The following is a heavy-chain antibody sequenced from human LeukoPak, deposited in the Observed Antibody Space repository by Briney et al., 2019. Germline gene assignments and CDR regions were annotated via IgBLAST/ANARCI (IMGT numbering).Heavy chain of an antibody. CDR2: IYYSGST. CDR1: GGSISSSSYY. J-gene: IGHJ6*03. CDR3: ARESRRIAAAGPSYYIDV. D-gene: IGHD6-13*01. V-gene: IGHV4-39*07. Sequence: SETLSLTCTVSGGSISSSSYYWGWIRQPPGKGLEWIGSIYYSGSTYYNPSLKSRVTISVDTSKNQFSLMVNSVTAADTAVYYCARESRRIAAAGPSYYIDVWGRGTTVTVSS.